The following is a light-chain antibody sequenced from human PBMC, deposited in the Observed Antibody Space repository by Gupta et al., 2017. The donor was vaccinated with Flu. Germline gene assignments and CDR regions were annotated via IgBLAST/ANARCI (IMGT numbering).Light chain of an antibody. CDR2: AAS. CDR3: RHQNSSPPT. CDR1: QGIRND. Sequence: DIQMTQSPSSLSASVGDRVSITCRASQGIRNDLGWYQQKPGKAPNHLIYAASRLQSGVPSRFSSSGSYTEFTLTISGRQPEDFATYYCRHQNSSPPTFGQGTXVEIK. V-gene: IGKV1-17*01. J-gene: IGKJ2*01.